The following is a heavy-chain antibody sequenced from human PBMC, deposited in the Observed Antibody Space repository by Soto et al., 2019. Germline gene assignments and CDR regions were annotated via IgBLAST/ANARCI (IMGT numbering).Heavy chain of an antibody. V-gene: IGHV3-11*01. CDR1: GFTFSDYY. Sequence: GGSLRLSCAASGFTFSDYYMSWIRQAPGKGLEWVSYISSSGSIIHYADSVKGRFTISRDNAKNSLYLQMNSLRAEDTGVYYCARDQGYYESSGYFDYWGQGTLVTVSS. CDR3: ARDQGYYESSGYFDY. D-gene: IGHD3-22*01. CDR2: ISSSGSII. J-gene: IGHJ4*02.